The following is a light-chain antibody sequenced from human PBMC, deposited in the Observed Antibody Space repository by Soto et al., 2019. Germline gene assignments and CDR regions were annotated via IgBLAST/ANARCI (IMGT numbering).Light chain of an antibody. V-gene: IGKV3-11*01. CDR3: QQRSNWPRGT. CDR2: DAS. J-gene: IGKJ2*01. CDR1: QSVGSY. Sequence: EIVLTQSPATLSLSPGERATLSCRASQSVGSYLGWYQNKPGQAPRLLIYDASNRAPGIPARFSGSGYGTDFTLTISSLEPEDFAVYYCQQRSNWPRGTFGQGTKLEIK.